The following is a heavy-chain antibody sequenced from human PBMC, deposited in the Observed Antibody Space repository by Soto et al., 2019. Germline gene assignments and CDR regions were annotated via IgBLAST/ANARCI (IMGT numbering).Heavy chain of an antibody. CDR1: GGSFSGYY. Sequence: SETLSLTCAVYGGSFSGYYWSWIRQPPGKGLEWIGEINHSGSTKYNPSLKSRVTISVDTSKNQFSLKLSSVTAADTAVYYCARAASPRYCSGGSCYNSYGMDVWGQGTMVTVSS. J-gene: IGHJ6*02. CDR2: INHSGST. D-gene: IGHD2-15*01. CDR3: ARAASPRYCSGGSCYNSYGMDV. V-gene: IGHV4-34*01.